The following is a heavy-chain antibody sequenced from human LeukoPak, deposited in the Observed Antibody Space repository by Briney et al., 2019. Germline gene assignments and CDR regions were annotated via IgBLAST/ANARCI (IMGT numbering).Heavy chain of an antibody. D-gene: IGHD3-9*01. CDR2: IYWNDDK. J-gene: IGHJ4*02. CDR3: ASSRYDILTGHYNFDY. CDR1: GFSLSISGVG. Sequence: SGPTLVNPTQTLTLTCTFSGFSLSISGVGVGWIRQPPGKALEWLALIYWNDDKRYSPSLKSRLTITKDTSKNQVVLTMTNMDPVDTATYYCASSRYDILTGHYNFDYWGQGTLVTVSS. V-gene: IGHV2-5*01.